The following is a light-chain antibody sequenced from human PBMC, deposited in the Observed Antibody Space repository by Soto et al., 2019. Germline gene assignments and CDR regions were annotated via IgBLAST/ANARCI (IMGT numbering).Light chain of an antibody. CDR1: QSISSY. CDR3: PQATSCPIT. J-gene: IGKJ5*01. Sequence: DVHITQSKSSLSASVGDRVTITCRASQSISSYLNWYQQKPGKAPKLLIYDASILQTGVPSRFSGSGSGTDFTLTINSLQPEDFATYYCPQATSCPITFGQGTRLEIK. CDR2: DAS. V-gene: IGKV1-39*01.